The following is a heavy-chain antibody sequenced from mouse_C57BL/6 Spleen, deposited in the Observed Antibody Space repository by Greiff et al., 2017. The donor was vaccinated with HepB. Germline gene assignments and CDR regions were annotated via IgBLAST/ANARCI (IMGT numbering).Heavy chain of an antibody. J-gene: IGHJ2*01. CDR1: GYTFTSYG. CDR3: ARGPLITTVHDFDY. D-gene: IGHD1-1*01. Sequence: VKLQESGAELARPGASVKLSCKASGYTFTSYGISWVKQRTGQGLEWIGEIYPRSGNTYYNEKFKGKATLTADKSSSTAYMELRSLTSEDSAVYFCARGPLITTVHDFDYWGQGTTLTVSS. CDR2: IYPRSGNT. V-gene: IGHV1-81*01.